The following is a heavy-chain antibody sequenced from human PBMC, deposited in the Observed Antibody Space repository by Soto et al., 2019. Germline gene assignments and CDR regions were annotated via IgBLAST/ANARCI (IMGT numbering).Heavy chain of an antibody. CDR3: ARGALYSYGSYFDC. D-gene: IGHD5-18*01. CDR1: GFTLSNYA. V-gene: IGHV3-23*01. CDR2: ISISGGST. J-gene: IGHJ4*02. Sequence: PGGSLRLSCAASGFTLSNYAMSWVRQAPGKGLEWVSAISISGGSTYYADSVRGRFTISRDNSKNTLYLQMNSLRAEDTAVYFCARGALYSYGSYFDCWGQGTLVTVSS.